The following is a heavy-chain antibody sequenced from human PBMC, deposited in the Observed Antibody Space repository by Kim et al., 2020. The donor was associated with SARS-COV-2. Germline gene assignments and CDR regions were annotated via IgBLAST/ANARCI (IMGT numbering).Heavy chain of an antibody. CDR3: ANDCGPTSINTPFDY. CDR1: GFTFITYA. CDR2: ISESGAST. J-gene: IGHJ4*01. V-gene: IGHV3-23*01. D-gene: IGHD3-22*01. Sequence: GGSLRLSCAASGFTFITYAMTWVRQAPGKGLEWVSSISESGASTYYADSVKGRFTISRDNSKNTLYLQMNSLRAEDTAVYYCANDCGPTSINTPFDYWG.